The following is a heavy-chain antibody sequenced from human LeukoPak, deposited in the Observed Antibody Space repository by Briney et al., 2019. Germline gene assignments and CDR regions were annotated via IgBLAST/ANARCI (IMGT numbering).Heavy chain of an antibody. D-gene: IGHD2-8*02. CDR2: INPNSGGT. V-gene: IGHV1-2*02. J-gene: IGHJ5*02. CDR3: ARVRGGVTWFDP. CDR1: GYTFTGYY. Sequence: ASVKVSCKASGYTFTGYYMHWVRQAPGQGLEWMGWINPNSGGTNYAQKFQGRVPMTRATSISTAYMELSRLRSDDTAVYYCARVRGGVTWFDPWGEGTLVTVSS.